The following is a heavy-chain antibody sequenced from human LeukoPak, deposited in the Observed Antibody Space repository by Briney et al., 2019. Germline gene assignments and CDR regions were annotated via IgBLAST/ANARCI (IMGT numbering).Heavy chain of an antibody. V-gene: IGHV1-69*13. CDR3: ARVRTAYSGSYFAFDI. J-gene: IGHJ3*02. CDR1: GGTFSSYA. Sequence: ASVKVSCKASGGTFSSYAISWVRRAPGQGLEWMGGIIPIFGTANYAQKFQGRVTITADESTSTAYMELSSLRSEDTAVYYCARVRTAYSGSYFAFDIWGQGTMVTVSS. CDR2: IIPIFGTA. D-gene: IGHD1-26*01.